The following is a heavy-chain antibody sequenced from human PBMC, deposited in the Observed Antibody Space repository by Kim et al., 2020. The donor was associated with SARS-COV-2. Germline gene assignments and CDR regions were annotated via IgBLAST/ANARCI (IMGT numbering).Heavy chain of an antibody. CDR1: GFTFSSYA. J-gene: IGHJ6*02. D-gene: IGHD3-10*01. CDR2: ISGGGGST. V-gene: IGHV3-23*01. Sequence: GGSLRLSCAASGFTFSSYAMSWVRQAPGKGLEWVSAISGGGGSTYSADSVKGRFTISRDNSKNTLYLQMNSLRAEDTAVYYCAAPFFGELSYYGMDVWGQGTTVTVSS. CDR3: AAPFFGELSYYGMDV.